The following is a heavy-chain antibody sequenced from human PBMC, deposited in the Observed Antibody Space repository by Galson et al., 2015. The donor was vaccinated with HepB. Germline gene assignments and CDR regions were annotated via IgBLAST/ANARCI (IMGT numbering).Heavy chain of an antibody. Sequence: LVKPTQTLTLTCTFSGFSLSTRGEGVGWIRQSPGKALDWLALIYWNDDNYYSPSLKSRLTITKDTSKNQVVLTLTNMDPVDAATYYCAHTYYYDTSGPFDYWGQGTLVTVSS. J-gene: IGHJ4*02. CDR3: AHTYYYDTSGPFDY. D-gene: IGHD3-22*01. CDR2: IYWNDDN. CDR1: GFSLSTRGEG. V-gene: IGHV2-5*01.